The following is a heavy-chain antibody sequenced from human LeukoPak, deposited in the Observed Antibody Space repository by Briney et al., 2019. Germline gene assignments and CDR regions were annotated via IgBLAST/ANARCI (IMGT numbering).Heavy chain of an antibody. CDR1: GFTFSSYA. Sequence: WGSLRLSCAASGFTFSSYAMHWVRQAPGKGLEWVAVISYDGSNKYYADSVKGRFTISRDNSKNTLYLQMNSLRAEDTAVYYCAGGYGSGSYRDYYYGMDVWGRGTTVTVSS. J-gene: IGHJ6*04. CDR3: AGGYGSGSYRDYYYGMDV. D-gene: IGHD3-10*01. CDR2: ISYDGSNK. V-gene: IGHV3-30*04.